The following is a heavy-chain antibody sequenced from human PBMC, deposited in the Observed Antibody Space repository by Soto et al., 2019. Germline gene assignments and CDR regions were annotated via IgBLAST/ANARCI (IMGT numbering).Heavy chain of an antibody. J-gene: IGHJ6*02. V-gene: IGHV4-31*03. CDR2: IYYSGTT. CDR3: AASCVACGGFNYYGMDV. Sequence: QVQLQESGPGLVKPSQTLSLTCTVSGGSISSGGYYWYWIRQHPGEGLEWIGYIYYSGTTYYNPSLKSRVTISVDTSKNQFSLKLSSVTAADTAVYYCAASCVACGGFNYYGMDVWGQGTTVTVSS. D-gene: IGHD2-21*01. CDR1: GGSISSGGYY.